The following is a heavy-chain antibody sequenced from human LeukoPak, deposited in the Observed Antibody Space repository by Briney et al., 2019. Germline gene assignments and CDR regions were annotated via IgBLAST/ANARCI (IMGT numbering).Heavy chain of an antibody. Sequence: VASVKASCKASGYSFTGHYMHWVRQAPGQGLEWMGWINPKSGGTNYAQKFQGRVTMTRDTSISTAYMELSRLRSDDTAVYYCARGHGYGGNLDYWGQGTLVTVSS. J-gene: IGHJ4*02. V-gene: IGHV1-2*02. CDR3: ARGHGYGGNLDY. CDR2: INPKSGGT. CDR1: GYSFTGHY. D-gene: IGHD4-23*01.